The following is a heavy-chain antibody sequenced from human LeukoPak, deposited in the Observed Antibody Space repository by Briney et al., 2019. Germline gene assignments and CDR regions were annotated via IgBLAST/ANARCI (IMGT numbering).Heavy chain of an antibody. Sequence: GKSLRLSCAASGFTFSSYAMHWVRQAPGKGLEWVAVISYDGSNKHYADSVKGRFTISRDNSKNTLYLQMNSLRAEDTAVYYCARVAIAAADPYYFDYWGQGTLVTVSS. CDR3: ARVAIAAADPYYFDY. CDR1: GFTFSSYA. CDR2: ISYDGSNK. J-gene: IGHJ4*02. D-gene: IGHD6-13*01. V-gene: IGHV3-30*01.